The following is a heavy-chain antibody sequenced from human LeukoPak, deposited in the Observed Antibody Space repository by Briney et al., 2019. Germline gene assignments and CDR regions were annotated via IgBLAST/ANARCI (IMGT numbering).Heavy chain of an antibody. CDR1: GYTFSSYG. CDR2: ISVYNGNT. D-gene: IGHD1-1*01. J-gene: IGHJ4*02. V-gene: IGHV1-18*01. Sequence: ASVKVSCKASGYTFSSYGISWVRQAPGQGLEWMGWISVYNGNTNYAQNVQGRVTMTTDTSTSTAYMELRSLRSDDTAVYYCARDHNWNARFDYWGQGTLVTVSS. CDR3: ARDHNWNARFDY.